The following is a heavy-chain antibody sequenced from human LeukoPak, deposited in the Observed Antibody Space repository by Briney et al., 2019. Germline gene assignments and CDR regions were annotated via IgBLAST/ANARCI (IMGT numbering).Heavy chain of an antibody. CDR1: GGSFSSYY. J-gene: IGHJ6*02. CDR2: IDHSGGT. CDR3: ASGKRLWFGELSDYYYNYGMDV. Sequence: SETLSLTCAVYGGSFSSYYWSWLRQPPGKGLEWIGEIDHSGGTTYNPSLKSRVTMSIDTSKNQFFLKLSSVTAADTAVYYCASGKRLWFGELSDYYYNYGMDVWGQGTTVTVS. V-gene: IGHV4-34*01. D-gene: IGHD3-10*01.